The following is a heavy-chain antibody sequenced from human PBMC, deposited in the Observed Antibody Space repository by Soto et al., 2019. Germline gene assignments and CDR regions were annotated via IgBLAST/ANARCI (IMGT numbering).Heavy chain of an antibody. CDR1: GYLFSTYW. D-gene: IGHD3-22*01. J-gene: IGHJ6*02. CDR2: IYPGDSDT. CDR3: ARQTYYYDSSGYPRDAYGMDV. Sequence: GESLKISCQGSGYLFSTYWITWVRQMPGKGLEWMGIIYPGDSDTRYSPSFQGQVTISADKSISTAYLQWSSLKASDTAMYYCARQTYYYDSSGYPRDAYGMDVWGQGTTVTVSS. V-gene: IGHV5-51*01.